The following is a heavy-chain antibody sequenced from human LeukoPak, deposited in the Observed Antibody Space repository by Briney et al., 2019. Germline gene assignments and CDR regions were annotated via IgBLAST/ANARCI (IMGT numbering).Heavy chain of an antibody. CDR3: ARDRWGGYYYDSSGYPYDY. V-gene: IGHV4-4*07. J-gene: IGHJ4*02. CDR2: IYTSGST. Sequence: SETLSLTCTVSGGSISSYYWSWIRQPAGKGLEWIGRIYTSGSTNYNPSLKSRVTMSVDTSKNQFSLKLSSVTAADTAVYYCARDRWGGYYYDSSGYPYDYWGQGTLVTVSS. D-gene: IGHD3-22*01. CDR1: GGSISSYY.